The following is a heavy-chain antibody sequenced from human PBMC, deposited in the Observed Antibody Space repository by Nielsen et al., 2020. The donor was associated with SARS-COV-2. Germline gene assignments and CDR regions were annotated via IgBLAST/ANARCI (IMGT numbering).Heavy chain of an antibody. V-gene: IGHV1-3*01. CDR2: IQVGSRNT. J-gene: IGHJ4*02. CDR3: ARDVNLTGYYSY. D-gene: IGHD3-9*01. Sequence: ASVKVSCKASGYSSTNFHIHWVRQAPGQSLEWMGWIQVGSRNTKYSPKFQGRVTMTRDTSTSTVYMELSSLRSEDTAVYYCARDVNLTGYYSYWGQGTLVTVSS. CDR1: GYSSTNFH.